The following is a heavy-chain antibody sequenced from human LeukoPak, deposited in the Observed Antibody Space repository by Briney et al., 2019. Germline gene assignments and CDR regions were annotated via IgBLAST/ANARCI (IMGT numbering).Heavy chain of an antibody. CDR1: GFAFSAYG. J-gene: IGHJ4*02. CDR3: AKGHSSGYPVDY. V-gene: IGHV3-30*02. D-gene: IGHD3-22*01. CDR2: IQNDESKI. Sequence: GGSLRLSCAASGFAFSAYGMHWVRQAPGKGLEWVAYIQNDESKIHYTDSVKGRFTISRDISKSTLYLQMNSLRAEDTAVYYCAKGHSSGYPVDYWGQGTLVTVSS.